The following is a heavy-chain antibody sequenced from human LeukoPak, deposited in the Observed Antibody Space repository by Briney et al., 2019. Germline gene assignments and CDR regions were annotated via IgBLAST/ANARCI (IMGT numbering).Heavy chain of an antibody. CDR2: IYYSGNT. CDR1: DGSISSSSHY. V-gene: IGHV4-39*07. CDR3: ARDPIGPYSTSSYGMDV. D-gene: IGHD2-2*01. J-gene: IGHJ6*02. Sequence: SETLSLTCTVSDGSISSSSHYWGWIRQPPGKGLERIGSIYYSGNTNYNPSLKSRVAISVDTSKNQFSLKLSSVTAADTAVYYCARDPIGPYSTSSYGMDVWGQGTTVTVSS.